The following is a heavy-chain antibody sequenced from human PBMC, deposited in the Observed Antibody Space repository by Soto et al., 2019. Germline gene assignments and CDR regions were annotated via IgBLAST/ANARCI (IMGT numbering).Heavy chain of an antibody. J-gene: IGHJ4*02. Sequence: QVPLVESGGGVVQPGRSLRLSCAVSGFTLSSYGIHWVRQAPGKGLEWVAFMSYDGNKKYYADSVKGRFTISRDNSKNTLYLQMDSLRADDTAMYYCAKGLSVIQEWIIDGHWGQGTQVTVSS. V-gene: IGHV3-30*18. CDR3: AKGLSVIQEWIIDGH. CDR2: MSYDGNKK. CDR1: GFTLSSYG. D-gene: IGHD5-18*01.